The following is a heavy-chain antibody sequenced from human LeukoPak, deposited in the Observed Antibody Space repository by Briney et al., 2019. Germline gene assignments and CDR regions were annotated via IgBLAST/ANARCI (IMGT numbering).Heavy chain of an antibody. CDR3: ARASSSFYGMDV. Sequence: SETLSLTCAVSGGSISSGGYSWSWIRQRPGKGLEWIGYIYHSGSTYYNPSLKSRVTISVDRSKNQFSLKLSSVTAADTAVYYCARASSSFYGMDVWGQGTTVTVSS. CDR2: IYHSGST. CDR1: GGSISSGGYS. V-gene: IGHV4-30-2*01. J-gene: IGHJ6*02. D-gene: IGHD6-6*01.